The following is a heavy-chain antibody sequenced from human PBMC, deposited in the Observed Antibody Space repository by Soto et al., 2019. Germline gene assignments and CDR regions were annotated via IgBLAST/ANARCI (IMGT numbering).Heavy chain of an antibody. D-gene: IGHD2-15*01. Sequence: GGSLRLSCAASGFTFSSYAMHWVRQAPGKGLEWVAVISYDGSNKYYADSVKGRFTISRDNSKNTLYLQMNSLRAEDTAVYYCARDSPSGYCSGGSCYSYYYGMDVWGQGTTVTVSS. CDR2: ISYDGSNK. J-gene: IGHJ6*02. CDR3: ARDSPSGYCSGGSCYSYYYGMDV. V-gene: IGHV3-30-3*01. CDR1: GFTFSSYA.